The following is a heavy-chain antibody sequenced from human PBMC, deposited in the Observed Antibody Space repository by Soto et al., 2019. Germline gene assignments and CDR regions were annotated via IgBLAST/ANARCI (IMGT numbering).Heavy chain of an antibody. CDR1: GFTFSSYS. D-gene: IGHD3-10*01. J-gene: IGHJ4*02. V-gene: IGHV3-21*01. CDR2: ISSSSSYI. Sequence: GGSLRLSCAASGFTFSSYSMNWVRQAPGKGLEWVSSISSSSSYIYYADSVKGRFTISRDNAKNSLYLQMNSLRAEDTAVYYCARDRLWFGELLSPYFDYWGQGNLVTFSS. CDR3: ARDRLWFGELLSPYFDY.